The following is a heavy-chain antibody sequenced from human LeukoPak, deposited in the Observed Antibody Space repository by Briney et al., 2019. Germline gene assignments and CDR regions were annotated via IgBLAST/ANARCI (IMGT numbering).Heavy chain of an antibody. Sequence: ASVKVSCKASGGTFSSYAISWVRQAPGQGLEWMGGIIPIFGTANYAQKFQGRVTITTDESTSTAYMELSSLRSEDTAVYYCAREEAVAGTEYYWGQGTLVTVSS. V-gene: IGHV1-69*05. D-gene: IGHD6-19*01. J-gene: IGHJ4*02. CDR3: AREEAVAGTEYY. CDR2: IIPIFGTA. CDR1: GGTFSSYA.